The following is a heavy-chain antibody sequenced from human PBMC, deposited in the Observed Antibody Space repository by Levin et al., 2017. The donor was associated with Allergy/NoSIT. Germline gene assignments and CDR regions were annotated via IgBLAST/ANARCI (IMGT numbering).Heavy chain of an antibody. J-gene: IGHJ4*02. CDR2: INHSGST. Sequence: AGGSLRLSCAVYGGSFSGYYWSWIRQPPGKGLEWIGEINHSGSTNYNPSLKSRVTISVDTSKNQFSLKLSSVTAADTAVYYCARRGDGSGWQEVYYFDYWGQGTLVTVSS. CDR1: GGSFSGYY. CDR3: ARRGDGSGWQEVYYFDY. V-gene: IGHV4-34*01. D-gene: IGHD6-19*01.